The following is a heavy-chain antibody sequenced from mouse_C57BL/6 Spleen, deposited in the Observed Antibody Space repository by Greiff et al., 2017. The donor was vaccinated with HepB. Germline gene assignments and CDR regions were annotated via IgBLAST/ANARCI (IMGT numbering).Heavy chain of an antibody. Sequence: DVQLVESGGGLVKPGGSLKLSCAASGFTFSDYGMHWVRQAPEKGLEWVAYISSGSSTIYYADTVKGRFTISRDNAKNTLFLQMTSLRSEDTAMYYCARRYYGSSPGFDYWGQGTTLTVSS. D-gene: IGHD1-1*01. V-gene: IGHV5-17*01. CDR2: ISSGSSTI. CDR3: ARRYYGSSPGFDY. J-gene: IGHJ2*01. CDR1: GFTFSDYG.